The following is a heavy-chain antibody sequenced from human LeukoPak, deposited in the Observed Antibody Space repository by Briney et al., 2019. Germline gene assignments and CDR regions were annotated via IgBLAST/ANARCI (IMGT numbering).Heavy chain of an antibody. CDR1: GYTFTSYY. Sequence: GASVKVSCKASGYTFTSYYMHWVRQAPGQGLEWMGIINPSGGSTSYAQKFQGRVTMTRDTSTSTVYMELSSLRSEDTAVYYCARDGGKSMVVVPAAPIYYYYGMDVWGQGTTVTVSS. D-gene: IGHD2-2*01. CDR2: INPSGGST. J-gene: IGHJ6*02. CDR3: ARDGGKSMVVVPAAPIYYYYGMDV. V-gene: IGHV1-46*01.